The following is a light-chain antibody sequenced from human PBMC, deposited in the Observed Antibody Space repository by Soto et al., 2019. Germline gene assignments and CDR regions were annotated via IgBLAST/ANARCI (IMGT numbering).Light chain of an antibody. Sequence: QSVLTQTPSASGTPGQRVTISCSGRTSNLGSNTVHWYQQLPGTAPKRLIHSNNQRPSGVPGRFSGSKSGTSASLAISGLQSEDEADYYCATWDDSLNAYVFGTGTKVTVL. V-gene: IGLV1-44*01. CDR3: ATWDDSLNAYV. CDR1: TSNLGSNT. J-gene: IGLJ1*01. CDR2: SNN.